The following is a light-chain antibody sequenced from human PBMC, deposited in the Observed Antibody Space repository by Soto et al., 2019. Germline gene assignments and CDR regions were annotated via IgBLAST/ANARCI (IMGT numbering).Light chain of an antibody. Sequence: QSALTQPASVSGSPGQSITISCTGTSSAVGGYNYVSWYQHHPGKAPKLIIYDVTNRPSGVSNPFSGSKSGNTASLTISGLQPEDEADYYCSSYTTSNTRQIVFGTGTKVTV. CDR3: SSYTTSNTRQIV. CDR2: DVT. J-gene: IGLJ1*01. CDR1: SSAVGGYNY. V-gene: IGLV2-14*03.